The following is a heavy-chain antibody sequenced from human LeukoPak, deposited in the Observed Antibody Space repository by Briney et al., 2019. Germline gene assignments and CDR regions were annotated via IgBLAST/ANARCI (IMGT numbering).Heavy chain of an antibody. V-gene: IGHV3-7*01. Sequence: GGSLRLSCAASGFSFSSYWMHWVRQTPGKGLEWVANIKQDGSEIYYVDSVKGRFTISRDNAKNSLYLQMNSLRAEDTAVYYCAKIVAAPHYYFDYWGQGTLVTVSS. D-gene: IGHD5-12*01. CDR3: AKIVAAPHYYFDY. CDR2: IKQDGSEI. CDR1: GFSFSSYW. J-gene: IGHJ4*02.